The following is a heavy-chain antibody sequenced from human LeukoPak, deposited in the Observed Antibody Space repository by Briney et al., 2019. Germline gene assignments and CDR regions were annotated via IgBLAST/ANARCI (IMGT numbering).Heavy chain of an antibody. CDR1: GFTVSSNY. J-gene: IGHJ3*02. V-gene: IGHV3-66*01. CDR3: ARARAPVTRISSFDI. Sequence: GGSLRLSCAASGFTVSSNYMSWVRQAPGKGLEWGSVIYSGGSTYYADSVKGGFTISRDNSKNTLYLQMNSLRAEDTAVYYCARARAPVTRISSFDIWGQGTMVTVSS. CDR2: IYSGGST. D-gene: IGHD4-17*01.